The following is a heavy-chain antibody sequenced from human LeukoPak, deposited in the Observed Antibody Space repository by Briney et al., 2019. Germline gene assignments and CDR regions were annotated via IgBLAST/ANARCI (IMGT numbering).Heavy chain of an antibody. J-gene: IGHJ6*03. CDR3: ARGYDSGPSGYYYYYYMDV. V-gene: IGHV1-46*01. Sequence: ASVKVSCKASGYTFTTYYMHWVRQAPGQGLEWMGIINPSGGSTSYAQKFQGRVTMTRDMSTSTVYMELSSLRSEDTAVYYCARGYDSGPSGYYYYYYMDVWGKGTTVTVSS. CDR2: INPSGGST. CDR1: GYTFTTYY. D-gene: IGHD3-10*01.